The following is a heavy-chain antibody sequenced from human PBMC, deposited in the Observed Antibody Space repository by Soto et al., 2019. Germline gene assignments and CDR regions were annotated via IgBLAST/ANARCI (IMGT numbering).Heavy chain of an antibody. J-gene: IGHJ4*02. CDR3: ATRAGAPAE. D-gene: IGHD6-25*01. Sequence: EVQLVESGGGLVQPGGSLRLSCAASGFSFNTYWMSWIRQAPGKGLEWVANIYEDGNKQNYVDSVRGRFTISRDNAKTSVHLQMNSLRVEDTAVYYCATRAGAPAEWGQGTLVTVSS. V-gene: IGHV3-7*01. CDR2: IYEDGNKQ. CDR1: GFSFNTYW.